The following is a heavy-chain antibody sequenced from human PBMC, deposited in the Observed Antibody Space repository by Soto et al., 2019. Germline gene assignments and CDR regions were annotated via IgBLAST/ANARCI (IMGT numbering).Heavy chain of an antibody. CDR2: IYTSGST. D-gene: IGHD3-22*01. CDR1: NGSISRYS. J-gene: IGHJ6*02. V-gene: IGHV4-4*07. Sequence: TLSLKWSVGNGSISRYSWSRIRQPAWKGLEWSWRIYTSGSTNYNPSLKSRVTMSVDTSKNQFSLKLSSVTAADTAVYYCARDRGKTYYYDSSSSHYYYGMDVWGQGTTVTVSS. CDR3: ARDRGKTYYYDSSSSHYYYGMDV.